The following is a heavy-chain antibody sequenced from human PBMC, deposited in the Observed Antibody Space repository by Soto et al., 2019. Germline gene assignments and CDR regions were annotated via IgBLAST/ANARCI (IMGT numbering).Heavy chain of an antibody. Sequence: EVQLVESGGGLVKRGGSLRLSCAAGGLTFSDAWLNWVRQAPGKGLEWVGRIKSTTDGETTDYAAPVKGRFTISREDAKDTLYLQMNSLKTEDTAVYYCTTDGEMTTVTSYFDYWGQGTLVTVSS. V-gene: IGHV3-15*07. CDR3: TTDGEMTTVTSYFDY. D-gene: IGHD4-17*01. CDR1: GLTFSDAW. J-gene: IGHJ4*02. CDR2: IKSTTDGETT.